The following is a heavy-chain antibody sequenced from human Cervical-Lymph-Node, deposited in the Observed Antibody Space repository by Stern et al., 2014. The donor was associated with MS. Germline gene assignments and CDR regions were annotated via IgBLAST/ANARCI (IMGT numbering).Heavy chain of an antibody. CDR2: VSPSGESS. D-gene: IGHD3-16*01. Sequence: VQLVQSGVEVKKTGASVKVSCKTSGYTFTKYYMHWVRQAPGEGLEWMGIVSPSGESSTYAQKFQGRVTMTRDTSTSTDYMELSSLRSEDTAVYFCARGSPDYYEYSGYQMGWYWGLGTLVTVSS. CDR1: GYTFTKYY. J-gene: IGHJ4*02. V-gene: IGHV1-46*01. CDR3: ARGSPDYYEYSGYQMGWY.